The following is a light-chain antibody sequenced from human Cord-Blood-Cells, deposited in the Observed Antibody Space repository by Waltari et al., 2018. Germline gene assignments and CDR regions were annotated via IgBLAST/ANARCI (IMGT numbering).Light chain of an antibody. CDR1: SRDVGGYNY. J-gene: IGLJ2*01. Sequence: QSALTHPRSVTASPGTSAPHSCTGTSRDVGGYNYVSWYQQHPGKAPKLMIYDVSKRPSGVPDRFSGSKSGNTASLTISGLQAEDEADYYCCSYAGSYTYVVFGGGTKLTVL. CDR3: CSYAGSYTYVV. CDR2: DVS. V-gene: IGLV2-11*01.